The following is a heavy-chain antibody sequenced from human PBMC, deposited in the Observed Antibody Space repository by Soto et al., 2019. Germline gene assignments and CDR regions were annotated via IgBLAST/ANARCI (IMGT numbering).Heavy chain of an antibody. D-gene: IGHD2-2*01. Sequence: PGGSLRLSCAASGFTFSSYAMSWVRQAPGKGLEWVSSISSSSSYIYYADSVKGRFTISRDNAKNSLYLQMNSLRAEDTAVYYCARETGGYCSSTSCDYYYYYGMDVWGQGTTVTVSS. V-gene: IGHV3-21*01. CDR3: ARETGGYCSSTSCDYYYYYGMDV. CDR2: ISSSSSYI. CDR1: GFTFSSYA. J-gene: IGHJ6*02.